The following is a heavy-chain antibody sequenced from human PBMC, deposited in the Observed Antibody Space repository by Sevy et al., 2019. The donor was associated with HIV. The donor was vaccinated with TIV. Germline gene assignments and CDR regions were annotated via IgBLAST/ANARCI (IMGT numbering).Heavy chain of an antibody. CDR2: FDPEDGET. Sequence: ASVKVSCKVSGXXXTELSMHWVRQAPGKGLEWMGGFDPEDGETIYAQKFQGRVTMTEDTSTDTAYMELSSLRSEDTAVYYCATTNSREYXYYYXXXXXXXXXTTVTXSS. V-gene: IGHV1-24*01. J-gene: IGHJ6*01. CDR3: ATTNSREYXYYYXXXXX. CDR1: GXXXTELS. D-gene: IGHD3-22*01.